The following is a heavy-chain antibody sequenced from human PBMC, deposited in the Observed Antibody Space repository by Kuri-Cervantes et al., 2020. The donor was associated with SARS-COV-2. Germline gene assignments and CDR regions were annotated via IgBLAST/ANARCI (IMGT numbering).Heavy chain of an antibody. D-gene: IGHD6-13*01. CDR1: GGTFSSYA. J-gene: IGHJ6*02. CDR3: ARGKQQLVRAYYYGMDV. V-gene: IGHV1-18*01. Sequence: ASVKVSCKASGGTFSSYAISWVRQAPGQGLEWMGWISAYNGNTNYAQKLQGRVTMTTDTSTSTAYMELRSLRSDDTAVYYCARGKQQLVRAYYYGMDVWGQGTTVTVSS. CDR2: ISAYNGNT.